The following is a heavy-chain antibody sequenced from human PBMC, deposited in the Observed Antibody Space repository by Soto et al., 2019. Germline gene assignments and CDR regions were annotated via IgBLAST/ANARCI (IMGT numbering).Heavy chain of an antibody. CDR3: ARSVGSVWFGETGMDV. CDR1: GFTFSSYW. CDR2: INSDGSST. J-gene: IGHJ6*02. V-gene: IGHV3-74*01. Sequence: EVQLVESGGGLVQPGGSLRLSCAASGFTFSSYWMHWVRQAPGKGLVWVSRINSDGSSTSYADSVKGRFTISRDNAKNTLYLQMNSLRAEDTAVYYCARSVGSVWFGETGMDVWGQGTTVTFSS. D-gene: IGHD3-10*01.